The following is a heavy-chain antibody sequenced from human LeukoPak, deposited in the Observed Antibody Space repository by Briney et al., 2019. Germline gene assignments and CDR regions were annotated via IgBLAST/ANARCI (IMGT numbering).Heavy chain of an antibody. CDR2: ISAYNGNT. V-gene: IGHV1-18*01. J-gene: IGHJ4*02. Sequence: ASVKVSCKASGYTFTSYGISWVRQAPGQGLEWMGWISAYNGNTNYAQKLQGRVTMTTDTSTSTAYMELRSLRSDDTAVYYCASGKGRITMVRGVIITNDYWGQGTLVTVSS. D-gene: IGHD3-10*01. CDR1: GYTFTSYG. CDR3: ASGKGRITMVRGVIITNDY.